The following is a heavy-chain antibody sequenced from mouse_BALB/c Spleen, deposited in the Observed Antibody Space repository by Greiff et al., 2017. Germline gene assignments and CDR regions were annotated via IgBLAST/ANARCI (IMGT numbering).Heavy chain of an antibody. V-gene: IGHV1-80*01. D-gene: IGHD1-1*01. J-gene: IGHJ1*01. CDR3: ARTPTVVDWYIDV. CDR1: GYAFSSYW. CDR2: IYPGDGDT. Sequence: QVQLKQSGAELVRPGSSVKISCKASGYAFSSYWMNWVKQRPGQGLEWIGQIYPGDGDTNYNGKFKGKATLTADKSSSTAYMQLSSLTSEDSAVYFCARTPTVVDWYIDVWGAGTTVTVSS.